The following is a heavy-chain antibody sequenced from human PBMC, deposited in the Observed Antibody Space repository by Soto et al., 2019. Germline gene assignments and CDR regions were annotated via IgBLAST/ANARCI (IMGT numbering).Heavy chain of an antibody. CDR2: MNPNSGNT. Sequence: ASVKVSCKASGYTFTSYDINWVRQATGQGLEWMGWMNPNSGNTGYAQKFLGRVTMTRNTSISTAYMELSSLRSEETAVYYCATSARGSSWYPNFDYWGQGTLVTVSS. CDR3: ATSARGSSWYPNFDY. D-gene: IGHD6-13*01. CDR1: GYTFTSYD. J-gene: IGHJ4*02. V-gene: IGHV1-8*01.